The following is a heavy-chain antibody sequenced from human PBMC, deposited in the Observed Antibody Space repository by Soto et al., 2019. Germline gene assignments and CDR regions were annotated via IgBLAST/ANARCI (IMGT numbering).Heavy chain of an antibody. D-gene: IGHD4-17*01. CDR2: IIPIFGTA. V-gene: IGHV1-69*01. CDR3: ARDTVDYGGPDDDY. CDR1: GGTFSSYA. Sequence: QVQLVQSGAEVKKPGSSVKVSCKASGGTFSSYAISWVRQAPGQGLEWMGGIIPIFGTANYAQKFQGRVTITADDSTGKAYVALGSLRSEDTAVYYCARDTVDYGGPDDDYWGQGTLVTFSS. J-gene: IGHJ4*02.